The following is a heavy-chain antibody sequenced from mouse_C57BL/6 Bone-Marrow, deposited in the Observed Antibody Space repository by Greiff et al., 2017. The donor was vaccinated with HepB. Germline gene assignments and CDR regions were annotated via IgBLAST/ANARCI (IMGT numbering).Heavy chain of an antibody. CDR3: ARQGNWDGGYAMDY. Sequence: QVQLKQPGAELVMPGASVKLSCKASGYTFTSYWMHWVKQRPGQGLEWIGEIDPSDSYTNYNQKFKGKSTLTVDKSSSTAYMQLSSLTSEDSAVYYCARQGNWDGGYAMDYWGQGTSVTVSS. CDR2: IDPSDSYT. D-gene: IGHD4-1*01. J-gene: IGHJ4*01. CDR1: GYTFTSYW. V-gene: IGHV1-69*01.